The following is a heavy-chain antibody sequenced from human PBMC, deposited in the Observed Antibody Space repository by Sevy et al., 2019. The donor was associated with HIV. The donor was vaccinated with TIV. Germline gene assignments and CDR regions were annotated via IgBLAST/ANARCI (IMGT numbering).Heavy chain of an antibody. CDR1: GFSFNSYA. V-gene: IGHV3-30-3*01. J-gene: IGHJ4*02. Sequence: GGSLRLSCAASGFSFNSYAMHWVRQAPGKGPEWVAVISYEGSNKYYADSVRGRFTISRDNSNNILYLQMNSLRPDDTAVYFSARRGGGYSYGHYFDYWGQGTLVTVSS. D-gene: IGHD5-18*01. CDR3: ARRGGGYSYGHYFDY. CDR2: ISYEGSNK.